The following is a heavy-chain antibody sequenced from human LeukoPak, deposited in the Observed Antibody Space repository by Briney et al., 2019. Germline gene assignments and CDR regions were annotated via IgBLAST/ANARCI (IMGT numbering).Heavy chain of an antibody. CDR3: ARDLKYYDSSGFDY. J-gene: IGHJ4*02. Sequence: GGSLRLSYAASGFTFSSFDLNWIPQAPGKGLEWVTCISSSSSYIHYTDSVKGRFTISRDNAKNSLTLQMNSLRAEDTAVYYCARDLKYYDSSGFDYWGQGTLVTVSS. CDR2: ISSSSSYI. V-gene: IGHV3-21*01. D-gene: IGHD3-22*01. CDR1: GFTFSSFD.